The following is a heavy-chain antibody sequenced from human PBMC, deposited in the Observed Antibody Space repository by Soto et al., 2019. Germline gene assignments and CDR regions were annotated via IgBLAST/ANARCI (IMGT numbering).Heavy chain of an antibody. CDR1: GYTFPSYA. D-gene: IGHD2-21*01. Sequence: QVQLVQSGAEVKKPGTSVKVSCKASGYTFPSYAMHWVRQAPGQRLEWMGWINAGNGNTKYSQKFQGRVTITRDTSASTAYMELSSLRSEDTAVYYCARVPGYSIGDLWGRGTLVTVSS. CDR2: INAGNGNT. V-gene: IGHV1-3*01. CDR3: ARVPGYSIGDL. J-gene: IGHJ2*01.